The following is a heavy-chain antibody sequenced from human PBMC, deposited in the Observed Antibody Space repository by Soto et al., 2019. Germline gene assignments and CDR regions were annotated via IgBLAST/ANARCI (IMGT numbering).Heavy chain of an antibody. CDR1: SGSISSSNW. Sequence: QVQLQESGPGLVKPSGTLSLTCAVSSGSISSSNWWSWVRQPPGKGLEWIGEIYHSGSTNYNPSLKSRVTLSVYTSKNQFSLKLSSGAAADTAVYYCARGATVGRDCSSTSCPKGDYYMDVWGKGTTVTVSS. V-gene: IGHV4-4*02. CDR3: ARGATVGRDCSSTSCPKGDYYMDV. D-gene: IGHD2-2*01. CDR2: IYHSGST. J-gene: IGHJ6*03.